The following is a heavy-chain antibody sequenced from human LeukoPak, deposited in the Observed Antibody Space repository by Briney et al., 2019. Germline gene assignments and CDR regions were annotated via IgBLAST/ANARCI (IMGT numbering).Heavy chain of an antibody. V-gene: IGHV1-2*02. CDR2: INPNSGGS. CDR3: AAWAAVGRFSDY. Sequence: ASVKVSCKASGYTFTEYYVHWVRQAPGQGLEWMGWINPNSGGSNSAQKFRGRVTMTRDTSITTAYMELSRLASDDTAVYYCAAWAAVGRFSDYWGQGTLVTVSS. CDR1: GYTFTEYY. J-gene: IGHJ4*02. D-gene: IGHD6-13*01.